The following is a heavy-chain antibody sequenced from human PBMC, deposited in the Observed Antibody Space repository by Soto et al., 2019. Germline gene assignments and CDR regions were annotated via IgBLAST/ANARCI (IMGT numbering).Heavy chain of an antibody. D-gene: IGHD6-19*01. CDR1: GYTFTSYG. Sequence: QVQLVQSGAEVKKPGASVKVSCKASGYTFTSYGISWVRQAPGQGLEWMGWISAYNGNTNYAQKLQGRVTMTTDTXTXXAYMELRRLRSDDTAVYYCARALRYSSGLIREFDYWGQGTLVTVSS. CDR3: ARALRYSSGLIREFDY. V-gene: IGHV1-18*01. CDR2: ISAYNGNT. J-gene: IGHJ4*02.